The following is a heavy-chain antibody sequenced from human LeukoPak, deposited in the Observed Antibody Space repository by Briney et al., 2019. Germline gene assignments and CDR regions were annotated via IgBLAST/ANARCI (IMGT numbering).Heavy chain of an antibody. CDR1: GFTFSSYG. J-gene: IGHJ4*02. CDR3: AKGTLGDY. D-gene: IGHD3-16*01. CDR2: ISYDGSNK. V-gene: IGHV3-30*18. Sequence: PGRSLRLSCAASGFTFSSYGMHWVRQAPGKGLEWVAVISYDGSNKYYADSVKGRFTISRDNSKNTLYLQMNSLGAEDTAVYYCAKGTLGDYWGQGTLVTVSS.